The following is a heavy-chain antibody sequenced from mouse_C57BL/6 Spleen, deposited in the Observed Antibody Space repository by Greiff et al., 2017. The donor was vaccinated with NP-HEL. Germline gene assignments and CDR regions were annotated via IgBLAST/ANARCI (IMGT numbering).Heavy chain of an antibody. CDR1: GYAFSSYW. CDR3: ARMGVTTVVATMYFDV. J-gene: IGHJ1*03. D-gene: IGHD1-1*01. CDR2: IYPGDGDT. V-gene: IGHV1-80*01. Sequence: VQLQQSGAELVKPGASVKISCKASGYAFSSYWMNWVKQRPGKGLEWIGQIYPGDGDTNYNGKFKGKATLTADKSSSTAYMQLSSLTSEDSAVYFCARMGVTTVVATMYFDVWGTGTTVTVSS.